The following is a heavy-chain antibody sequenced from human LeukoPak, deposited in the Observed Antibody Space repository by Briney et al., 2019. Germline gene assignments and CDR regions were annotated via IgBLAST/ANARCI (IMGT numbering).Heavy chain of an antibody. D-gene: IGHD3-9*01. CDR2: ISYDGSNK. J-gene: IGHJ3*02. CDR3: ARGPRGYYDILTGYYSFPRGAFDI. Sequence: PGRSLRLSCAASGFTFSSYAMHWVRQAPGKGLEWVAVISYDGSNKYHADSVKGRFTISRDNSKNTLYLQMNSLRAEDTAVYYCARGPRGYYDILTGYYSFPRGAFDIWGQGTMVTVSS. CDR1: GFTFSSYA. V-gene: IGHV3-30*04.